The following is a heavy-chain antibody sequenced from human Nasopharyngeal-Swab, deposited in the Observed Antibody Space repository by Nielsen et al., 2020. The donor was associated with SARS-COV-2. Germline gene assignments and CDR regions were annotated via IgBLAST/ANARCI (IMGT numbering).Heavy chain of an antibody. V-gene: IGHV3-21*01. Sequence: GESLKISCAASGFSFSNYAMSWVRQAPGKGLEWVSAISSASDYIFYADSVKGRFTISRDNAKNSLYLQMNSLRAEDTAVYYCARRYYGSGRIDAFDIWGQGTVVTVSS. CDR3: ARRYYGSGRIDAFDI. J-gene: IGHJ3*02. CDR2: ISSASDYI. CDR1: GFSFSNYA. D-gene: IGHD3-10*01.